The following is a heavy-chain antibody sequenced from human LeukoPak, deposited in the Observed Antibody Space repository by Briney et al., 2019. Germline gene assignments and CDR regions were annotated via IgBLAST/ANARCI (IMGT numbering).Heavy chain of an antibody. CDR1: GFTFSNVW. Sequence: PGGSLRLSCATSGFTFSNVWMNWVRQAPGKGLEWIGRIKSKTDGGTTDYAAPVKGRFTISRDDSKNTLYLQMNSLKTEDTAVYYCTIDYHVTMIVVVTLDAFDIWGQGTMVTVSS. V-gene: IGHV3-15*01. CDR2: IKSKTDGGTT. D-gene: IGHD3-22*01. J-gene: IGHJ3*02. CDR3: TIDYHVTMIVVVTLDAFDI.